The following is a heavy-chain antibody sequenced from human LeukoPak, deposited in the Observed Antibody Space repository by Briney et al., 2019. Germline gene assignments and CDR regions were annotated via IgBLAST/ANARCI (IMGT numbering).Heavy chain of an antibody. J-gene: IGHJ4*02. CDR1: GGSFSGYY. CDR3: ARGLNRYGSGSPPMRH. V-gene: IGHV4-34*01. CDR2: INHCGST. Sequence: SETLSLICAVYGGSFSGYYWSWIRQPPGKGLEWIGEINHCGSTNYNPSLKSRVTISVDTSKNQFSLTLSSVTAADTAVYYCARGLNRYGSGSPPMRHWGQGTLVTVSS. D-gene: IGHD3-10*01.